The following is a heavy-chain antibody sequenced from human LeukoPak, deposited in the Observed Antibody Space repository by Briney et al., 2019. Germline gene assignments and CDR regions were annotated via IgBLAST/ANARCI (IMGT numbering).Heavy chain of an antibody. J-gene: IGHJ6*02. V-gene: IGHV3-48*03. CDR2: ISSSGSTI. CDR1: GFTFSSYE. Sequence: PGGSLRLSCAAPGFTFSSYEMNWVRQAPGKGLEWVSYISSSGSTIYYADSVKGRFTISRDNAKNSLYLQMNSLRAEDTAVYYCARDRFVVVPAASAYYYGMDVWGQGTTVTVSS. D-gene: IGHD2-2*01. CDR3: ARDRFVVVPAASAYYYGMDV.